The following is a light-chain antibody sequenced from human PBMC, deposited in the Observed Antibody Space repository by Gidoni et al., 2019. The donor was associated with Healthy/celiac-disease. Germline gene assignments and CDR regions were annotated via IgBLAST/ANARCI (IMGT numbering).Light chain of an antibody. Sequence: QKPGQAPRLLIYGASSRATGIPDRFSGSGSGTDFTLTISRLEPEDFAVYYCQQYRFTFXPXTKVXIK. CDR3: QQYRFT. CDR2: GAS. V-gene: IGKV3-20*01. J-gene: IGKJ3*01.